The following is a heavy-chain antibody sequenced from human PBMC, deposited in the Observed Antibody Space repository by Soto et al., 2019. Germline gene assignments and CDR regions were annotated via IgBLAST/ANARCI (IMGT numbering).Heavy chain of an antibody. CDR1: GSSISSYY. Sequence: SETLSLTCTVSGSSISSYYWSWIRQPPGKGLEWIGYIYYSGSTNYNPSLKSRVTISVDTSKNQFSLKLSSVTAADTAVYYCARGTEVDSSSAPGLDCYYYYGMDVWGQGTTVTVSS. D-gene: IGHD6-6*01. CDR3: ARGTEVDSSSAPGLDCYYYYGMDV. V-gene: IGHV4-59*01. CDR2: IYYSGST. J-gene: IGHJ6*02.